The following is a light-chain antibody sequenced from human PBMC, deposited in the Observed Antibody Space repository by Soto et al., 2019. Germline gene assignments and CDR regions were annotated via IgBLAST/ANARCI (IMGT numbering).Light chain of an antibody. V-gene: IGKV3D-20*01. CDR2: DGS. J-gene: IGKJ4*01. Sequence: EIVLTQSPATLSLSPGDRATLSCGASQSVRSSYVAWYQQKAGLAPRLLIYDGSSRASGIPDRFSGSGSGIDFTLTIGRLEPEDFAVYYCQQYGNSAPLSFGGGTTVEMK. CDR1: QSVRSSY. CDR3: QQYGNSAPLS.